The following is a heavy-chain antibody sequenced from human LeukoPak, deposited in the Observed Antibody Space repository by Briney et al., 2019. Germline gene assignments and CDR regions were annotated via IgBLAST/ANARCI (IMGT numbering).Heavy chain of an antibody. Sequence: PGGSLRLSCAASGFTFSSYGMSWVRQAPGKGLEWVSAISGSGGSTYYADSVKGRFTISRDNSKNTLYLQMNSLRAEDTAVYYCAKDGLTYYYDSSGYYDFDYWGQGTLVTVSS. V-gene: IGHV3-23*01. CDR2: ISGSGGST. D-gene: IGHD3-22*01. CDR3: AKDGLTYYYDSSGYYDFDY. J-gene: IGHJ4*02. CDR1: GFTFSSYG.